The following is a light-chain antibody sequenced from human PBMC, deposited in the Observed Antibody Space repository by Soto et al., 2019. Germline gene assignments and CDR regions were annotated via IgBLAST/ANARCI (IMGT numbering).Light chain of an antibody. CDR1: QTISSW. V-gene: IGKV1-5*03. J-gene: IGKJ1*01. CDR2: KAS. Sequence: DIQMTQSPSTLSASVGDRVTITCRASQTISSWLAWYQQKPGKAPKLLIHKASSLESGVPSRFSGSGSGTEFTLTISSLQPDDFATYYCQQYNRRRTFGQGTKVEIK. CDR3: QQYNRRRT.